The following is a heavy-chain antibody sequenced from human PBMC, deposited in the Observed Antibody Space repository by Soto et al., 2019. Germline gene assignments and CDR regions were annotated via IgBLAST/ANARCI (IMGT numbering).Heavy chain of an antibody. CDR3: ARDGVSIVLSPSELDY. CDR1: GFTFSSYG. V-gene: IGHV3-33*01. CDR2: IWYDGGRQ. J-gene: IGHJ4*02. D-gene: IGHD3-9*01. Sequence: QVQLVESGGGVVQPGRALRLSCAASGFTFSSYGMHWVRQAPGKGLEWVARIWYDGGRQYYADSVKGRFTISRDNSKNSLLLEMNSLGPADTAVYYCARDGVSIVLSPSELDYWGQGTLVTVSS.